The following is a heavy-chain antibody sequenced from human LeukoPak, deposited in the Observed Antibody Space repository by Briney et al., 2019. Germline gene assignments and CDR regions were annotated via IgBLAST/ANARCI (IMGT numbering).Heavy chain of an antibody. D-gene: IGHD6-6*01. J-gene: IGHJ5*02. V-gene: IGHV1-18*01. CDR3: ARDADAYSSSEVGWFDP. CDR1: GYTFTSYG. CDR2: ISAYNGNT. Sequence: ASVKVSCKASGYTFTSYGISWVRQAPGQGLEWMGWISAYNGNTNYAQKLQGRVTMTTDTSTSTAYMELRSLKSDDTAVYYCARDADAYSSSEVGWFDPWGQGTLVTVSS.